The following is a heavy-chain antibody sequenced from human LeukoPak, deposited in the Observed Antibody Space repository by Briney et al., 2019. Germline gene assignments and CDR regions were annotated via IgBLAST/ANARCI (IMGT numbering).Heavy chain of an antibody. CDR2: INHSGST. D-gene: IGHD6-13*01. Sequence: KPSETLSLTCTVSGGSISSYYWSWIRQPPGKGLEWIGEINHSGSTNYNPSLKSRVTISVDTSKNQFSLKLSSVTAADTAVYYCARERPGSSWSYYYYYYGMDVWGKGTTVTVSS. J-gene: IGHJ6*04. V-gene: IGHV4-34*01. CDR3: ARERPGSSWSYYYYYYGMDV. CDR1: GGSISSYY.